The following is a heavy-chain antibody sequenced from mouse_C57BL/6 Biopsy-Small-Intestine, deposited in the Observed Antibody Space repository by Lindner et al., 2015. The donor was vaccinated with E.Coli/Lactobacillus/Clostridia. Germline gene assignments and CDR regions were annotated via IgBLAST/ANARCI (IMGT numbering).Heavy chain of an antibody. Sequence: VQLQESGAELARPGASVKLSCKASGYIFISYGISWVKQRSGQGLEWIGEIYPRSGNIYYNEKFKGKATLTADKSSSTAYMELRSLTSEDSAVYFCARKDGSSLYVMDYWGQGTSVTVSS. CDR1: GYIFISYG. CDR3: ARKDGSSLYVMDY. D-gene: IGHD1-1*01. V-gene: IGHV1-81*01. J-gene: IGHJ4*01. CDR2: IYPRSGNI.